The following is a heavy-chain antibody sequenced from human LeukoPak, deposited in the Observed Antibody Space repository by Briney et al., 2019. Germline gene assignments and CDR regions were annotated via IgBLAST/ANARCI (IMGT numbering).Heavy chain of an antibody. D-gene: IGHD1-7*01. J-gene: IGHJ4*02. CDR3: ANALSGTTFWYF. Sequence: GASLQISCRGSGYSFTTICFGWVRQMPGKGLEWMGIIYPGDSDTRYSPSFQGQVTISADKSISTAYLQWSSLKASDTAMYYCANALSGTTFWYFWGEGTLVTVSS. CDR2: IYPGDSDT. V-gene: IGHV5-51*01. CDR1: GYSFTTIC.